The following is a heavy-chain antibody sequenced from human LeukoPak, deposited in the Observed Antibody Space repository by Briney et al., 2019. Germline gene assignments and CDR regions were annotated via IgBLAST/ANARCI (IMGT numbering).Heavy chain of an antibody. CDR3: AGSYYDYVWGSYRYPFY. Sequence: SETLSLTCTVSGGSISSYYWSWIRQPPGKGLEWIGFINYSGRTDHNPSLKSRVTISVDTSKNQFSLKLSSVTAADTAVYYCAGSYYDYVWGSYRYPFYWGQGTLVTVSS. V-gene: IGHV4-59*12. J-gene: IGHJ4*02. D-gene: IGHD3-16*02. CDR1: GGSISSYY. CDR2: INYSGRT.